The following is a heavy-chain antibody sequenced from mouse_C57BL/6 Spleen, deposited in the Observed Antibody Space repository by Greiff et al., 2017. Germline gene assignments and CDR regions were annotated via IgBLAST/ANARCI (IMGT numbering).Heavy chain of an antibody. CDR1: GYTFTSYW. CDR2: INPSNGGT. Sequence: QVQLQQSGTELVKPGASVKLSCKASGYTFTSYWMHWVKQRPGQGLEWIGNINPSNGGTNYNEKFKSKATLTVDKSSSTAYMQLSSLPSEDSAVYYCARWRDGYSYYYAMDYWGQGTSVTVSS. J-gene: IGHJ4*01. D-gene: IGHD2-3*01. CDR3: ARWRDGYSYYYAMDY. V-gene: IGHV1-53*01.